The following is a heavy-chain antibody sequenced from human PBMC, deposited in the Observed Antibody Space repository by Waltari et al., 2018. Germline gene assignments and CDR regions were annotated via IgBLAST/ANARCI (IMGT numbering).Heavy chain of an antibody. CDR1: GFTFSTSW. Sequence: EVQLVESGGGLVQPGGSLRLPCTGSGFTFSTSWIHWVRQAPGKGLVWVSRLNDDGTSTIYADSVKGRFTISKDNARNTVYLQMNGLGAEDTALYYCARAGYLGAFDIWGQGTMVIVSS. D-gene: IGHD3-10*01. CDR3: ARAGYLGAFDI. J-gene: IGHJ3*02. V-gene: IGHV3-74*01. CDR2: LNDDGTST.